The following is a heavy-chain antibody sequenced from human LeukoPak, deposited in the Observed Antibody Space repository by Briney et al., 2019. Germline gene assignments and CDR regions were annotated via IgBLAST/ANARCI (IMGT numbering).Heavy chain of an antibody. CDR3: ARGCSGWYSDY. CDR1: GGSFSGYY. CDR2: INHSGST. D-gene: IGHD6-19*01. V-gene: IGHV4-34*01. J-gene: IGHJ4*02. Sequence: PSETLSLTCAVYGGSFSGYYWSWIRQPPGKGLEWIGEINHSGSTNYNPSLKSRVTISVDTSKNQFSLKLSSVTAADTAVYYCARGCSGWYSDYWGQGTLVTVSS.